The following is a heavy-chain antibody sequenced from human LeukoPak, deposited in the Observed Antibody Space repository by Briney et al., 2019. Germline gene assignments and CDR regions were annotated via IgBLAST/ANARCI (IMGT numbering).Heavy chain of an antibody. CDR2: IKQDGSEH. J-gene: IGHJ4*02. V-gene: IGHV3-7*03. Sequence: GGSLRLSCAASGFTFSNYWMSWVRQAPGKGLEWVANIKQDGSEHYYVDSVKGRFTISRDNAKNSLYLQMNSLRAEDTAVYYCAKDSPSRTFDYWGQGTLVTVSS. CDR3: AKDSPSRTFDY. CDR1: GFTFSNYW. D-gene: IGHD6-13*01.